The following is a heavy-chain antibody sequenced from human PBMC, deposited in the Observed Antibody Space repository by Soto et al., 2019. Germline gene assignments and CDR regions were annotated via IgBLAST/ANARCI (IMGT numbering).Heavy chain of an antibody. CDR2: ISGSGGST. J-gene: IGHJ6*02. CDR1: GFTFSSYA. D-gene: IGHD2-15*01. V-gene: IGHV3-23*01. Sequence: GGSLRLSCAASGFTFSSYAMSWVRQAPGKGLEWVSAISGSGGSTYYADSVKGRFTISRDNSKNTLYLQMNSLRAEDTAVYYCARDQLIRYCSGGSCYSRYYYYGMDVWGQGT. CDR3: ARDQLIRYCSGGSCYSRYYYYGMDV.